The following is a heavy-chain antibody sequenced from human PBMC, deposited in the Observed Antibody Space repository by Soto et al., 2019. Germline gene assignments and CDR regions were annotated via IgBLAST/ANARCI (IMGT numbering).Heavy chain of an antibody. CDR2: IIPMFGTA. D-gene: IGHD6-13*01. J-gene: IGHJ4*02. CDR1: GGTFSSYA. V-gene: IGHV1-69*12. Sequence: QVQLVQSGAEVKKPGSSVKVSCKASGGTFSSYAISWVRQAPGQGLEWMGGIIPMFGTANYAQKFQGRITITADESTSTAYMELSSLRSEETAVYYCAREGASSSWYGGFDYWGQGTLVTVSS. CDR3: AREGASSSWYGGFDY.